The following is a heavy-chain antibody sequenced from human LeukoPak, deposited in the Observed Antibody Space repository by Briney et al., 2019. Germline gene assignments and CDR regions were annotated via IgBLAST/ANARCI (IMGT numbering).Heavy chain of an antibody. CDR2: ISGSGGST. CDR1: GFTFSNYA. J-gene: IGHJ4*02. Sequence: GGSLRLSCAASGFTFSNYAMSWVRQAPGKGLEWVSAISGSGGSTYYADSVKGRFTISRDNSKNTLYLQMNSLRAEDTAVYYCAREYYGSGSYYYFDYWGQGTLVTVSS. D-gene: IGHD3-10*01. CDR3: AREYYGSGSYYYFDY. V-gene: IGHV3-23*01.